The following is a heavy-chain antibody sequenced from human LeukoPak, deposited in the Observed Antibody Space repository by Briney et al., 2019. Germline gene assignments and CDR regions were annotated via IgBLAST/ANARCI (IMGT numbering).Heavy chain of an antibody. CDR2: FVYDGSNQ. V-gene: IGHV3-30*03. CDR1: GFTFTHYG. Sequence: GGSLRLSCAASGFTFTHYGMHWVRQAPGKALEWVAVFVYDGSNQFYADSVRGRFTISRDISKNTLYLQMNSLRAEDAAVYYCARLYTIFGAFDYWGQGTLVTVSS. J-gene: IGHJ4*02. CDR3: ARLYTIFGAFDY. D-gene: IGHD3-3*01.